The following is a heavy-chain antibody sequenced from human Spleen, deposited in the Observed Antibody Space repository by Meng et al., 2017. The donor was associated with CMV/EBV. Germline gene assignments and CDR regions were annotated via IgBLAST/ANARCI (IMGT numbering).Heavy chain of an antibody. D-gene: IGHD5-18*01. J-gene: IGHJ3*02. CDR1: GFTFSSYG. CDR2: ISFDGKNK. Sequence: GGSLRLSCAASGFTFSSYGMHWVRQAPGKGLEWVAVISFDGKNKYYTYSVKGRFTISRDNSKNTLYLQLNSLRPEDTAVYYCAAGGDTANLKDAFDIWGQGTMVTVSS. CDR3: AAGGDTANLKDAFDI. V-gene: IGHV3-30*19.